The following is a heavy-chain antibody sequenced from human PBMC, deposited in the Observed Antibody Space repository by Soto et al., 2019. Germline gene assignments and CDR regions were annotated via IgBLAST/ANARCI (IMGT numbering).Heavy chain of an antibody. CDR1: GYSISSGYY. J-gene: IGHJ3*02. D-gene: IGHD2-2*01. CDR2: IYHSGST. V-gene: IGHV4-38-2*02. Sequence: SETLSLTCAVSGYSISSGYYWGWIRQPPGKGLEWIGSIYHSGSTYYNPSLKSRVTISVDTSKNQFSLKLSSVTAADTAVYYCARDKVAVPDARPGAFDIWGQGTMVTVSS. CDR3: ARDKVAVPDARPGAFDI.